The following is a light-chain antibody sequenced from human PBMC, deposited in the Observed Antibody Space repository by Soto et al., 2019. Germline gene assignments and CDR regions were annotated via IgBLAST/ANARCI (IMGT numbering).Light chain of an antibody. CDR3: QHYNSSPIT. Sequence: ETVMTQSPATLSVSRGERATHSCRASQSVRGDLASYQQKPGLAPRLLIFGASTSATGIPARFSGSGSGTEFADTISSLQSEDFAVYFCQHYNSSPITFGGGTKVDIK. CDR1: QSVRGD. J-gene: IGKJ4*01. CDR2: GAS. V-gene: IGKV3-15*01.